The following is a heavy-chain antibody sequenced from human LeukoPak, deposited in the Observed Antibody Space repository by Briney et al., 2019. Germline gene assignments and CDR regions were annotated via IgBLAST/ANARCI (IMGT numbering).Heavy chain of an antibody. J-gene: IGHJ3*02. CDR2: INPNSGGT. CDR1: GYTFTGYY. CDR3: ARVPVAGPAHAFDI. Sequence: ASVKVSCKASGYTFTGYYMHWVRQAPGQGLEWMGWINPNSGGTNYAQKFQGRVTMTRDTSISTAYMELSRLRSDDTAVYYCARVPVAGPAHAFDISGQGTMVTVSS. V-gene: IGHV1-2*02. D-gene: IGHD6-13*01.